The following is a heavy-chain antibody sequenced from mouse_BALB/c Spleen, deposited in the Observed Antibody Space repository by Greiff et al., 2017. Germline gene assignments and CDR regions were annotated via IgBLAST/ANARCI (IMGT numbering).Heavy chain of an antibody. CDR2: ISSGGSYT. D-gene: IGHD1-1*01. J-gene: IGHJ4*01. V-gene: IGHV5-6*01. CDR3: AKSRGYYGSSRYAMDY. CDR1: GFTFSSYG. Sequence: EVKVVESGGELVKPGGSLKLSCAASGFTFSSYGMSWVRQTPDKRLEWVATISSGGSYTYYPDSVKGRFTFSRDNAKNTLYLQMSSLKSEDTAMFYCAKSRGYYGSSRYAMDYWGQGTSVTVSS.